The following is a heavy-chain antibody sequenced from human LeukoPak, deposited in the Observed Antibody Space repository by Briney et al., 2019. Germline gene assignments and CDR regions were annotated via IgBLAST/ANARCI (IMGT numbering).Heavy chain of an antibody. Sequence: SETLSLTCTVSGGSVSSYYWSWIRQPPGKGLEWIGYIYNSENTKYNSSLMSRVTMSLDTSKNQVFLKLSSVTAADTAVYYCAGFHSGPSGWYVLWYFDLWGRGTLVTVSS. CDR2: IYNSENT. J-gene: IGHJ2*01. CDR1: GGSVSSYY. CDR3: AGFHSGPSGWYVLWYFDL. D-gene: IGHD6-19*01. V-gene: IGHV4-4*09.